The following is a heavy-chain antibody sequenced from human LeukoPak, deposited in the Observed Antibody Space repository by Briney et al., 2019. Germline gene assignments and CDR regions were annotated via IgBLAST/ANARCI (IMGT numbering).Heavy chain of an antibody. D-gene: IGHD3-10*01. J-gene: IGHJ6*02. CDR1: GFTFSSYW. V-gene: IGHV3-7*01. CDR2: IKQDGSEK. CDR3: AKFGIQGSYYYYYGMDV. Sequence: GGSLRPSCAASGFTFSSYWMSWVRQAPGKGLEWVANIKQDGSEKYYVDSVKGRFTISRDNAKNSLYLQMNSLRAEDTAVYYCAKFGIQGSYYYYYGMDVWGQGTTVTVSS.